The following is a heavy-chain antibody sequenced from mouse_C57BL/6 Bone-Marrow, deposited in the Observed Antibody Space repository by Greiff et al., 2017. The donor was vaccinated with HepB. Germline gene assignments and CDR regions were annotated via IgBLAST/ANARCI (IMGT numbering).Heavy chain of an antibody. CDR1: GYTFTSYW. J-gene: IGHJ2*01. CDR3: ARRNYCGSSGFDY. CDR2: IYPGSGST. D-gene: IGHD1-1*01. V-gene: IGHV1-55*01. Sequence: VQLQQPGAELVKPGASVKMSCKASGYTFTSYWITWVKQRPGQGLEWIGDIYPGSGSTNYNEKFKSKATLTVDTSSSTAYMQLSSLTSEDSAVSYCARRNYCGSSGFDYWGQGTTLTVSS.